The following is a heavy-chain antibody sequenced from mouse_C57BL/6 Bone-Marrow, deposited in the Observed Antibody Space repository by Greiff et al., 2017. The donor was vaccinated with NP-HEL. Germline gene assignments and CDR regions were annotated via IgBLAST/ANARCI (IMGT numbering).Heavy chain of an antibody. CDR2: ITHSGET. J-gene: IGHJ1*03. V-gene: IGHV12-3*01. CDR1: VFPITSGYY. Sequence: VPLQESGPGLVKPSQSLFLTCSITVFPITSGYYWIWIRQSPGQPLEWMGYITHSGETFYNPSLQSPISITRETSKNQFCLQLNSVTTEDTAMYYCAGDYDGYWYFDVRGTGTTVTVSS. CDR3: AGDYDGYWYFDV. D-gene: IGHD2-3*01.